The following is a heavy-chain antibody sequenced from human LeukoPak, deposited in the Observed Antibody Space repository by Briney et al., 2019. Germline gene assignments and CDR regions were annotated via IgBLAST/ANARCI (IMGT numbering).Heavy chain of an antibody. J-gene: IGHJ4*02. Sequence: GRSLRLSCAASGFTFSGYGMHWVRQAPGKGLEWVAVIWYDGSNKYYADSVKGRFTISRDNSKNTLYLQMNSLRAEDTAVYYCARGNLDFDYWGQGTLVTVSS. V-gene: IGHV3-33*01. CDR3: ARGNLDFDY. CDR2: IWYDGSNK. CDR1: GFTFSGYG.